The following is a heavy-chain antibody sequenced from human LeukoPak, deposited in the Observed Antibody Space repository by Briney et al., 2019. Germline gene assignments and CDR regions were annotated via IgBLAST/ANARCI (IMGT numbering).Heavy chain of an antibody. Sequence: SVKVSCKASGGTFNSYTINWVRQAPGQGLEWRGGIIPLFATTNYAQNFQSRVTITADEFTSTASIELSNPSSEDTTVYYGACGRVASMDIWGEGTMVTVSS. D-gene: IGHD5-12*01. J-gene: IGHJ3*02. CDR1: GGTFNSYT. CDR3: ACGRVASMDI. CDR2: IIPLFATT. V-gene: IGHV1-69*13.